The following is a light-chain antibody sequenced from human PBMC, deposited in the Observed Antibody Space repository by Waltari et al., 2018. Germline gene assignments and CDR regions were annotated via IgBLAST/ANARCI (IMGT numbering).Light chain of an antibody. CDR3: QQYNNWPLT. Sequence: EIVMTQSPATLSVSPGERATLTCRASQSISSNLAWYQQKPGQAPRLLIYSASARATGVPGRFSGSVSGTEFTLTISSLQSEDFAVYYCQQYNNWPLTFGGGTKVEIK. CDR1: QSISSN. CDR2: SAS. J-gene: IGKJ4*01. V-gene: IGKV3-15*01.